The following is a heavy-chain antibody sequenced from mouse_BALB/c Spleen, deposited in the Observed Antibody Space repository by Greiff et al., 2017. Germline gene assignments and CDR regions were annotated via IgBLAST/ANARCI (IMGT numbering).Heavy chain of an antibody. CDR2: IYPGDGDT. CDR3: ARHYRYDDY. Sequence: VQRVESGAELVRPGSSVKISCKASGYAFSSYWMNWVKQRPGQGLEWIGQIYPGDGDTNYNGKFKGKATLTADKSSSTAYMQLSSLTSEDSAVYFCARHYRYDDYWGQGTTLTVSS. V-gene: IGHV1-80*01. J-gene: IGHJ2*01. D-gene: IGHD2-14*01. CDR1: GYAFSSYW.